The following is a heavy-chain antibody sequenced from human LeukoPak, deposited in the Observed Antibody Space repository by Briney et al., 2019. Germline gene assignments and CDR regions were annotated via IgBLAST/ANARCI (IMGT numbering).Heavy chain of an antibody. CDR3: AKDRDIYYDSSGYRQNYAFDI. V-gene: IGHV3-33*06. D-gene: IGHD3-22*01. CDR1: GFTFSSYG. J-gene: IGHJ3*02. Sequence: GRSLRLSCAASGFTFSSYGMHWVRQAPGKGLDWVAVIWCDGSNKYYADSVKGRFTISRDNSKNTVYLQMNSLRAEDTAVYYCAKDRDIYYDSSGYRQNYAFDIWGQGTMVTVSS. CDR2: IWCDGSNK.